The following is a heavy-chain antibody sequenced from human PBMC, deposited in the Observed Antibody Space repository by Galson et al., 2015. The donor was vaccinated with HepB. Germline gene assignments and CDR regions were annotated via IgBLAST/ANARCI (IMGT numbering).Heavy chain of an antibody. J-gene: IGHJ5*02. Sequence: ETLSLTCSVSGGSISSISTYYWTWIRQPPGKGLEWIGYFYDSGTTNYNPSLKSRVTISVDTSKKQFSLKLSSVTAADSAVYYCARSGGVGSHPSGQGTLVTVSS. CDR3: ARSGGVGSHP. CDR1: GGSISSISTYY. CDR2: FYDSGTT. D-gene: IGHD3-16*01. V-gene: IGHV4-61*01.